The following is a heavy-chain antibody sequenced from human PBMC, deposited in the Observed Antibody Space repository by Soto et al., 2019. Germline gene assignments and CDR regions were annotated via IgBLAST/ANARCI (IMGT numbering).Heavy chain of an antibody. D-gene: IGHD2-21*02. V-gene: IGHV4-59*01. CDR3: ARDVWSYCGTDCYPLDV. CDR1: GGTISRYY. Sequence: QVQLQESGPGLVKPSETLSLTCTVSGGTISRYYWSWIRQPPGKGLEWIGYMYNTGSTVYNPSFKSRVTIAVSTSKNKFSLELNSVNAADTDVYYCARDVWSYCGTDCYPLDVWGQGTTVTVSS. J-gene: IGHJ6*02. CDR2: MYNTGST.